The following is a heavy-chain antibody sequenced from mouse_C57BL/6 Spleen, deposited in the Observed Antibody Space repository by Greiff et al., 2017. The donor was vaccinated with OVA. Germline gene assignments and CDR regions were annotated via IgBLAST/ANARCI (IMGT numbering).Heavy chain of an antibody. Sequence: VQLQQSGAELVRPGSSVKLSCKASGYTFTSYWMDWVKQRPGQGLEWIGNIYPSDSETHYNQKFKDKATLTVDKSSSTAYMQLSSLTSEDSAVYYCARLGTMVTPFDAMDYWGQGTSVTVSS. V-gene: IGHV1-61*01. D-gene: IGHD2-2*01. CDR3: ARLGTMVTPFDAMDY. CDR1: GYTFTSYW. CDR2: IYPSDSET. J-gene: IGHJ4*01.